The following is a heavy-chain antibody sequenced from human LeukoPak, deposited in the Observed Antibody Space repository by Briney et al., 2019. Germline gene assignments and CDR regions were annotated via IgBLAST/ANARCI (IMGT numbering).Heavy chain of an antibody. CDR3: ARGGYSGYVAWFDP. J-gene: IGHJ5*02. D-gene: IGHD5-12*01. CDR2: TYTSGST. Sequence: SETLSLTCTVSGGSISSSSYYWGWIRQPPGKGLEWIGRTYTSGSTNYNPSLKSRVTISVDTSKNQFSLKLSSVTAADTAVYYCARGGYSGYVAWFDPWGQGTLVTVSS. V-gene: IGHV4-61*02. CDR1: GGSISSSSYY.